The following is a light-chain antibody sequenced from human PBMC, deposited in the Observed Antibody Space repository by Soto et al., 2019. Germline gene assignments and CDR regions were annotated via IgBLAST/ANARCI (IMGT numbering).Light chain of an antibody. J-gene: IGKJ1*01. Sequence: EIVLTQSPGTLSLSPGERATLSCRASQSVSSSYFAWYQQRFGQAPRLLIYGASSRATGIPDRFSGSGSGTDFTLTISRLETEDFAVYYCQQYGSSSWTFGQGTKVDI. CDR3: QQYGSSSWT. V-gene: IGKV3-20*01. CDR1: QSVSSSY. CDR2: GAS.